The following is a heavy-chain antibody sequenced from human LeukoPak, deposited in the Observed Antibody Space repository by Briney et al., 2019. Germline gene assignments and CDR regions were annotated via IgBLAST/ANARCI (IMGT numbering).Heavy chain of an antibody. J-gene: IGHJ6*02. CDR2: IYYTGST. CDR3: ARHYGAHRDYYGLDV. D-gene: IGHD4-17*01. V-gene: IGHV4-59*01. Sequence: TSETLSLTCTVSGGSISNYYWSWIRQPPGKGLEWIGYIYYTGSTNYNPSLKSRVTISVDTSKNQFSLNLSSVTAADTAVYYCARHYGAHRDYYGLDVWGQGTTVTVSS. CDR1: GGSISNYY.